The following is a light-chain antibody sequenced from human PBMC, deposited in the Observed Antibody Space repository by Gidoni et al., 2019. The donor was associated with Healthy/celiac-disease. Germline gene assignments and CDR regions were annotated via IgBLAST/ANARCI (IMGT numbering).Light chain of an antibody. CDR3: QQRSNWPPLT. CDR2: DAS. J-gene: IGKJ4*01. V-gene: IGKV3-11*01. Sequence: EIVLTQSPATLSLSPGERATLSCRASQSVSSYLAWYQQKHGQAPRLLIYDASNRTTGVPAGFSSSGSGTDFTLTISSLEPEDFAVYYCQQRSNWPPLTFGGGTKVEIK. CDR1: QSVSSY.